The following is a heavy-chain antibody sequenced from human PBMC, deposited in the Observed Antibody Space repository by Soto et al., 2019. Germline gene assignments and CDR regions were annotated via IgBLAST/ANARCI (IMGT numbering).Heavy chain of an antibody. D-gene: IGHD4-17*01. CDR2: IGIAGDT. CDR1: GFAFSRHD. J-gene: IGHJ4*02. CDR3: VIGDDGVFDY. Sequence: EVHLVASGGGLIQPGGSLRLSCAASGFAFSRHDMPWVRQPTGRGLEWVSSIGIAGDTHYSGSMKGRFTPSRENAKNSLYLLMNSLRAGDTAVYYCVIGDDGVFDYWGKGILVTVSS. V-gene: IGHV3-13*01.